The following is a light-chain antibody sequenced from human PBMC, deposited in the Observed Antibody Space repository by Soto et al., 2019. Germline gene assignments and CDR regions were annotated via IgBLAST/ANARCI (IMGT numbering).Light chain of an antibody. V-gene: IGLV1-44*01. J-gene: IGLJ2*01. CDR3: AAWDDSLNGMV. Sequence: QSLLTQPPSASGTPGQRVTISCSGSSSNIGSNTVNWYQQLPGTAPKPLIYSNNQRPSGVPDRFSGSKSGTSASLAISGLQSEDEADYYCAAWDDSLNGMVFGGGTKLTVL. CDR2: SNN. CDR1: SSNIGSNT.